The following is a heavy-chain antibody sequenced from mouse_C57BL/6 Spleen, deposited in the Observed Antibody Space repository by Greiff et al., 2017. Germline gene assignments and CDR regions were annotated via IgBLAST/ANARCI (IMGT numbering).Heavy chain of an antibody. V-gene: IGHV5-4*01. CDR3: ARRDYYGSSLDY. Sequence: EVQVVESGGGLVKPGGSLKLSCAASGFTFSSYAMSWVRQTPEKRLEWVATISDGGSYTYYPDNVKGRFTISRDNAKNNLYLQMSHLKSEDTAMYYCARRDYYGSSLDYWGQGTTLTVSS. CDR1: GFTFSSYA. CDR2: ISDGGSYT. J-gene: IGHJ2*01. D-gene: IGHD1-1*01.